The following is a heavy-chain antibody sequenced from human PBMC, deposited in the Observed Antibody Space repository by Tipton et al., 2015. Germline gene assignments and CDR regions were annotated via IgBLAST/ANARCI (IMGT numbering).Heavy chain of an antibody. V-gene: IGHV4-39*01. D-gene: IGHD1-14*01. CDR3: ARSWSGGTLLTRANHLFGLDV. CDR2: IASSYYRGNI. J-gene: IGHJ6*02. Sequence: TLSLTCNVSGDSISSSTHFWGWIRQPLGKRLEWIGNIASSYYRGNIYYNPSLMSRVAISVDMSKNQFSLKLTSVTAADTAVYYCARSWSGGTLLTRANHLFGLDVWGQGTTVTVSS. CDR1: GDSISSSTHF.